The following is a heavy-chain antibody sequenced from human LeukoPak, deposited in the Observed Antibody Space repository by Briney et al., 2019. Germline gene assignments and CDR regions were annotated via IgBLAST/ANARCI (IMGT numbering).Heavy chain of an antibody. CDR3: ARMGILTGYYIFDY. J-gene: IGHJ4*02. CDR1: GGSISSYY. CDR2: IYYSGST. V-gene: IGHV4-59*01. D-gene: IGHD3-9*01. Sequence: SETLSLTCTVSGGSISSYYWSWIRQPPGKGLEWIGYIYYSGSTNYNPSLKSRVTISVDTSKNQFSLKLSSETAADTAVYYCARMGILTGYYIFDYWGQGTLVTVSS.